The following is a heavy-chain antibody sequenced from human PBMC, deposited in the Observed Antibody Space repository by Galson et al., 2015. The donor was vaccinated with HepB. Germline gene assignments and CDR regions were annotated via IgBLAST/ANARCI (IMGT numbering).Heavy chain of an antibody. Sequence: SVKVSCKASGYTFSPYSITWVRQAPGQGLEWMGWIGAYNGYTDYAQKLQGRITLTRDTSTSTAYMELRSLRSDDTALYYCARGAVTGVVGATQNNWFDPWGQGTLVTVSS. V-gene: IGHV1-18*01. D-gene: IGHD2-15*01. J-gene: IGHJ5*02. CDR2: IGAYNGYT. CDR3: ARGAVTGVVGATQNNWFDP. CDR1: GYTFSPYS.